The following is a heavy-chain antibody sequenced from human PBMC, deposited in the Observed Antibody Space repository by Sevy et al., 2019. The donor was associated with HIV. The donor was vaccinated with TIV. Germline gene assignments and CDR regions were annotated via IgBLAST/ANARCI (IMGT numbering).Heavy chain of an antibody. Sequence: GGSLRLSCSASGFTFRSFSMHWVRQAPGKGLEWVAAIWYDGRTKQYADSVKGRFTIARDNSKKMLSLEMNSLRAEDTGLYFCARDSARVIVPTAGFDSWGQGTVVIVSS. CDR1: GFTFRSFS. V-gene: IGHV3-33*01. J-gene: IGHJ5*01. CDR3: ARDSARVIVPTAGFDS. D-gene: IGHD1-1*01. CDR2: IWYDGRTK.